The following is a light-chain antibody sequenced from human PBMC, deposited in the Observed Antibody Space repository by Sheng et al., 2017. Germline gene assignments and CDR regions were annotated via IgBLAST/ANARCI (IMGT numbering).Light chain of an antibody. CDR1: QGIANS. Sequence: DIQMTQSPSSLSASVGGRVTFTCRASQGIANSLTWYQQKPGKAPKLLLYGASKLESGVPSRFSGSRSGTDYTLTISSLQPEDFATYYCQQYFSTPYTFGQGTKLEIK. J-gene: IGKJ2*01. CDR3: QQYFSTPYT. CDR2: GAS. V-gene: IGKV1-NL1*01.